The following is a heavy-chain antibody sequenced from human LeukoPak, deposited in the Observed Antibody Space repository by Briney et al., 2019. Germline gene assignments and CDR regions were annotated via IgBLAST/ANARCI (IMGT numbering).Heavy chain of an antibody. V-gene: IGHV4-4*02. CDR2: IYHSGST. Sequence: PSETLSLTCAVSGGSISSSNWWSWVRQPPGKGLEWIGEIYHSGSTNYNPSLKSRVTISADKSKNQFSLKLSSVTAADTAVYYCASSRSSLYGMDVWGQGTTVTVSS. D-gene: IGHD6-19*01. CDR1: GGSISSSNW. J-gene: IGHJ6*02. CDR3: ASSRSSLYGMDV.